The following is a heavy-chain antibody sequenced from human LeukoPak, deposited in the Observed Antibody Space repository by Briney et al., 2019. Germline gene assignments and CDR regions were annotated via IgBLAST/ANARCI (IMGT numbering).Heavy chain of an antibody. J-gene: IGHJ4*02. V-gene: IGHV3-64*01. D-gene: IGHD1-26*01. Sequence: PGGSLRLSCAASGFTFSSYAMHWVRQAPGKGLEYVSVISSNGGSTYYANPVKGRFTISRDNSKNTLYLQMGSLRAEDMAVYYCARGEPFQWELLVYWGQGTLVTVSS. CDR1: GFTFSSYA. CDR2: ISSNGGST. CDR3: ARGEPFQWELLVY.